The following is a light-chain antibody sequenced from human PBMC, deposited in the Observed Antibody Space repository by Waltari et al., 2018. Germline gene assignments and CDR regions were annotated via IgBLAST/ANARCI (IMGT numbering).Light chain of an antibody. CDR3: NSRDSSGNHHVV. Sequence: SSELTQDPAVSVALGQTVRITCQGDSLRSHYASWYPQKPGQAPVLVIYGKNNRPSGIPDRFSGSSSGNTASLTITGAQAEDEADYYCNSRDSSGNHHVVFGGGTKLTVL. J-gene: IGLJ2*01. CDR2: GKN. V-gene: IGLV3-19*01. CDR1: SLRSHY.